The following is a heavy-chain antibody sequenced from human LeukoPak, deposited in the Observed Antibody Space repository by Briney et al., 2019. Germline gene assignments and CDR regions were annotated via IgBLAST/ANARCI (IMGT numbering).Heavy chain of an antibody. CDR1: GFTFDDYG. V-gene: IGHV3-20*04. Sequence: GGSLRLSCAASGFTFDDYGMSWVRQAPGEGLEWVSGINWNGGSTGYADTVKGRFTISRDNAKNSLYLQMNSLRAEDTALYYCARYGDYNFGSYAFDIWGQGTMVTVSS. J-gene: IGHJ3*02. CDR3: ARYGDYNFGSYAFDI. CDR2: INWNGGST. D-gene: IGHD4-17*01.